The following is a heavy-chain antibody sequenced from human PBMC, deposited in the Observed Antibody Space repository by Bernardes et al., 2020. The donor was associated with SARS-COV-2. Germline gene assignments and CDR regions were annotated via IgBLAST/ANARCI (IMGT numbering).Heavy chain of an antibody. Sequence: TLSLTCTVSGGSISSYYWSWIRQPPGKGLEWIGYIYYSGSTNYNPSLRSRVTISVDTSKNQFSLKLSSVTAADTAVYYCARRGIGYCSSTSCYDAFDIWGQGTMVTVSS. CDR2: IYYSGST. CDR1: GGSISSYY. V-gene: IGHV4-59*08. CDR3: ARRGIGYCSSTSCYDAFDI. J-gene: IGHJ3*02. D-gene: IGHD2-2*01.